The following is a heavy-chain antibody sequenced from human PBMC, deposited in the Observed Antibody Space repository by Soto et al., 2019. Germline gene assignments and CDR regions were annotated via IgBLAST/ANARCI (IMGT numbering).Heavy chain of an antibody. CDR1: GFTFTNAW. Sequence: EVHLVESGGDLVKPGGSLRLSCAVSGFTFTNAWMNWVRQAPGKGLEWVGRIKSKNDGGTTEYAAPVKGRLIITRDNSKTRVYLKRLGMKTGETGVYYCTTGLTYYSDSSGYYFDAWGQGTRVTVSS. V-gene: IGHV3-15*07. CDR2: IKSKNDGGTT. D-gene: IGHD3-22*01. J-gene: IGHJ4*02. CDR3: TTGLTYYSDSSGYYFDA.